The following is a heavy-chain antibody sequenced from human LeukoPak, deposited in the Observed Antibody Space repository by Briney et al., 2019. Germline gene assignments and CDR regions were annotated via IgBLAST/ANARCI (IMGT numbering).Heavy chain of an antibody. V-gene: IGHV1-69*02. CDR1: GYTFTGYY. D-gene: IGHD2-2*01. Sequence: SVKVSCKASGYTFTGYYMHWVRQAPGQGLEWMGRIIPILGIANYAQKFQGRVTITADKSTSTAYMELSSLRSEDTAVYYCARIRGTYCSSTSCYRDAFDIWGQGTMVTVSS. CDR3: ARIRGTYCSSTSCYRDAFDI. J-gene: IGHJ3*02. CDR2: IIPILGIA.